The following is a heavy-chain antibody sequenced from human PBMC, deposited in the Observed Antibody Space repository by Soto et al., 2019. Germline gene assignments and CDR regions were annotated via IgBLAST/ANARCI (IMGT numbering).Heavy chain of an antibody. Sequence: QVQLVESGGGVVQPGRSLRLSCAASGFTFSSYAMHWVRQAPGKGLEWVAVISYDGSNKYYADSVKGRFTISRDNSKNTLYLQMNSLRAEDTAVYYCAKGLGGCDCDYNYFDYWGQGTLVTVSS. V-gene: IGHV3-30*14. D-gene: IGHD4-17*01. CDR2: ISYDGSNK. J-gene: IGHJ4*02. CDR3: AKGLGGCDCDYNYFDY. CDR1: GFTFSSYA.